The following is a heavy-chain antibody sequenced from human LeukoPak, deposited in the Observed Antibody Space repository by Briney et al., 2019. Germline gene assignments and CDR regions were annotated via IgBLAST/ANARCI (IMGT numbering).Heavy chain of an antibody. J-gene: IGHJ4*02. V-gene: IGHV4-59*01. CDR2: VSYSGGT. CDR3: ARCYGSGSLYYFDY. Sequence: SETLSLTCSVSGDSLNYYYWTRIRQPPGKGLEWIGHVSYSGGTNYNASLKSRVTLLVDTSKNQFSLMVRSVTAADAAIYYCARCYGSGSLYYFDYWGQGALVTVSS. D-gene: IGHD3-10*01. CDR1: GDSLNYYY.